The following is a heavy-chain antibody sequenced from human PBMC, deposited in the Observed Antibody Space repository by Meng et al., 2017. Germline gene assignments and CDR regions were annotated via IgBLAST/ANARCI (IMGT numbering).Heavy chain of an antibody. CDR3: ARGGSYYSY. J-gene: IGHJ4*02. CDR2: IYSGGST. V-gene: IGHV3-53*02. CDR1: GFPVSSHY. Sequence: VPLVGTGGGFIPPGGSLRLPWAAPGFPVSSHYMSWVRQAPGKGLEWVSVIYSGGSTYYADSVKGRFTISRDNSKNTLYLQMNSLRAEDTAVYYCARGGSYYSYWGQGTLVTVSS. D-gene: IGHD1-26*01.